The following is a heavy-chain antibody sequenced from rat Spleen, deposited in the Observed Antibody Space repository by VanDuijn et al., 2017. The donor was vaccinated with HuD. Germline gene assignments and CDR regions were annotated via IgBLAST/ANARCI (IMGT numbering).Heavy chain of an antibody. J-gene: IGHJ2*01. D-gene: IGHD1-10*01. CDR3: ARRRGQVYNNYFDY. Sequence: EVQLQESGPGLVKPSQSLSLTCSVTGYSITSSYRWNWIRNFPGNKLEWIGHISYSGSTSYNPSLKSRISITRDTSKNQFFLQLNSVTTEDTATYYCARRRGQVYNNYFDYWGQGVMVTVSS. V-gene: IGHV3-1*01. CDR1: GYSITSSY. CDR2: ISYSGST.